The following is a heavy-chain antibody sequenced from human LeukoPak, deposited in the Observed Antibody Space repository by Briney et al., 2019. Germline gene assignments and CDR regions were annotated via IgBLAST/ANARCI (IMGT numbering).Heavy chain of an antibody. J-gene: IGHJ6*02. CDR3: ARVGGFGELYYYGMDV. Sequence: PGGSLRLSCAASGFTFSSYAMHWVRQAPGKGLEWVAVISYDGSNKYYADSVKGRFTISRDNAKNSLYLQMNSLRAEDTAVYYCARVGGFGELYYYGMDVWGQGTTVTVSS. CDR1: GFTFSSYA. D-gene: IGHD3-10*01. V-gene: IGHV3-30-3*01. CDR2: ISYDGSNK.